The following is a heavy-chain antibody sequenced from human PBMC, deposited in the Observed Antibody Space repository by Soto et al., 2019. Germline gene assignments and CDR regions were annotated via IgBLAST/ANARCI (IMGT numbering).Heavy chain of an antibody. CDR1: GGSFSCYF. CDR2: VNHNGRN. J-gene: IGHJ3*01. Sequence: SETLSLTCDVYGGSFSCYFWSWIRQSPGKGLEWIGKVNHNGRNNYNPSLKSRVTISLDMSKKQISLKLTSVTAADTAVYYCARGGSSDWQVAFDYWGQGTMVTVSS. V-gene: IGHV4-34*01. CDR3: ARGGSSDWQVAFDY. D-gene: IGHD6-19*01.